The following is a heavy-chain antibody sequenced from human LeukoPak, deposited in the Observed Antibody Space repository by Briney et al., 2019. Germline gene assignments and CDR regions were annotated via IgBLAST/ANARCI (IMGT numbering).Heavy chain of an antibody. CDR3: AKDGDQITVTKLDY. CDR2: ISASGGTT. Sequence: GGSLRLSCAASGFPISTNYMSWVRQAPGKGLELVSGISASGGTTYYADSVKGRFTISRDNSKNTLYLEMNGLRAEDTAVYYCAKDGDQITVTKLDYWGQGTLVTVSS. V-gene: IGHV3-23*01. J-gene: IGHJ4*02. CDR1: GFPISTNY. D-gene: IGHD4-17*01.